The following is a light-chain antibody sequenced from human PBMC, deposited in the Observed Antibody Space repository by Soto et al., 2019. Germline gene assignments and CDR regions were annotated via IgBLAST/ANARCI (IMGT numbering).Light chain of an antibody. Sequence: EIVLTQSPGTLSLSPGERATLSCRASQSISSSYLAWYQQKPGQAPRLLIYGASSRATGIPDRISGSGSGTDFTLTISRLEADDFALYYCQQYGTSPWTFGQGTKVEIK. V-gene: IGKV3-20*01. CDR1: QSISSSY. J-gene: IGKJ1*01. CDR2: GAS. CDR3: QQYGTSPWT.